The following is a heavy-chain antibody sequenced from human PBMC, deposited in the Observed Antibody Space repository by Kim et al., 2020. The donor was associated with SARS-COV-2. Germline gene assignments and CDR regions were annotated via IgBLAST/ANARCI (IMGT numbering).Heavy chain of an antibody. Sequence: GGSLRLSCAASGVTCSSYVGGWVGPPPGPGLEWVAVISYDGRTKYYADSVKCRFTISGDNSKNTLYLQMNSLRAADTAVYYCASKRLTMLVVAHAFDIWGQETMVTVSS. CDR2: ISYDGRTK. J-gene: IGHJ3*02. CDR3: ASKRLTMLVVAHAFDI. D-gene: IGHD3-22*01. V-gene: IGHV3-30*04. CDR1: GVTCSSYV.